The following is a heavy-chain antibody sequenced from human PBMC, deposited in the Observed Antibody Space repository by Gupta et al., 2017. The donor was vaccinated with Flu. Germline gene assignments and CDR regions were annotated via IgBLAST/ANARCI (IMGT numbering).Heavy chain of an antibody. Sequence: SFSSYSMNWVRQSPGKGLEWIAYITYSSSIMYYADSVKGRFTISRDNGKNSLSLQMSSLRVEDTAVYYCAQLVAAPHWGQGTLVTVSS. CDR1: SFSSYS. J-gene: IGHJ4*02. V-gene: IGHV3-48*01. CDR3: AQLVAAPH. CDR2: ITYSSSIM. D-gene: IGHD2-21*01.